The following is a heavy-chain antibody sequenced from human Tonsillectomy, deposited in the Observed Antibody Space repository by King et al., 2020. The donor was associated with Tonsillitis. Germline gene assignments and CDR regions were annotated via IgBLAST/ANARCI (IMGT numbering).Heavy chain of an antibody. Sequence: VQLVESGGGLVKPGGSLRLSCAASGFTFSSYSMNWVRQAPGKGLEWVSSISSSSSYIYYADSVKGRFTISRDNAKNSLYLQMNSLRAEDTAVYYGARAGGVGCSGGSCYDGMNGMDVWGQGTTVTVSS. CDR1: GFTFSSYS. J-gene: IGHJ6*02. D-gene: IGHD2-15*01. CDR3: ARAGGVGCSGGSCYDGMNGMDV. CDR2: ISSSSSYI. V-gene: IGHV3-21*01.